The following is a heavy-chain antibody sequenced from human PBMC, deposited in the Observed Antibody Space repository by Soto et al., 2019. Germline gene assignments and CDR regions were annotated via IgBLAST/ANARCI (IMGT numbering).Heavy chain of an antibody. CDR2: VYSGDNT. D-gene: IGHD2-8*02. Sequence: GGSLRLSCAASGFPVSTYYMSWVRQTPGKGLEWVSVVYSGDNTYYADSVKGRFTISRDTSKNTLYLQMNNLRPEDTALYFCAKATATGGGAFDICGQGTMVTVSS. CDR1: GFPVSTYY. J-gene: IGHJ3*02. CDR3: AKATATGGGAFDI. V-gene: IGHV3-53*01.